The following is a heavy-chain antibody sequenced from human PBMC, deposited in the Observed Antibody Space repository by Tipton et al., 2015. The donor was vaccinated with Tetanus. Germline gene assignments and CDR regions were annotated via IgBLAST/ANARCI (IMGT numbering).Heavy chain of an antibody. CDR2: MSYHSTKE. CDR3: AKERALSGYLFFYGMDA. Sequence: SLRLSCVASGFTFNNYGMHWVRQSPGKGLEWLAVMSYHSTKEFYADSVKGRFTISRDNSNNTLWLQMHSLRPDDTAVYYCAKERALSGYLFFYGMDAWGQGTTVIVSS. CDR1: GFTFNNYG. D-gene: IGHD5-12*01. J-gene: IGHJ6*02. V-gene: IGHV3-30*18.